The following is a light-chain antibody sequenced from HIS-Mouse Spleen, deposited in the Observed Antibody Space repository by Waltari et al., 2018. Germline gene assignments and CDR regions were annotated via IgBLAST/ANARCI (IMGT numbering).Light chain of an antibody. Sequence: EIVLTQSPATLSLSPGERATLSCRASQSVSSYLAWYQQKPGQAPRLLIYDASNRATGIPARCSGSGSGTDFTLTISSLEPEDFAVYYCQQRSNWPTFGQGTKVEIK. J-gene: IGKJ1*01. CDR1: QSVSSY. V-gene: IGKV3-11*01. CDR2: DAS. CDR3: QQRSNWPT.